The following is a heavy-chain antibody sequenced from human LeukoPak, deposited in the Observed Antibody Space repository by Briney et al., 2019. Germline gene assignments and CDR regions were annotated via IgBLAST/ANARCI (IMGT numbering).Heavy chain of an antibody. CDR1: GYTFTGYY. CDR3: AKDPRWGTRDVDY. Sequence: ASVKVSCKASGYTFTGYYMHWVRQAPGQGLEWMGWINPNSGGTNYAQKFQGWVTMTRDTSISTAYMELSRLRSDDTAVYYCAKDPRWGTRDVDYWGQGTLVTVSS. V-gene: IGHV1-2*04. CDR2: INPNSGGT. D-gene: IGHD2-8*02. J-gene: IGHJ4*02.